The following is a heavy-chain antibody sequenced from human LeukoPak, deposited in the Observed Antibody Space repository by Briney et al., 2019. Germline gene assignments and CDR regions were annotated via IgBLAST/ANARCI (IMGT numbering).Heavy chain of an antibody. J-gene: IGHJ5*02. Sequence: ASVKVSCKASGYTYTSYAMNWVRQAPGQGLEWMGWINTNTGNPTYAQGFTGRFVFSLDTSVSTAYLQISSLKAEDTAVYYCARKMPFIAAAGNNWFDPWGQGTLVTVSS. D-gene: IGHD6-13*01. V-gene: IGHV7-4-1*02. CDR1: GYTYTSYA. CDR3: ARKMPFIAAAGNNWFDP. CDR2: INTNTGNP.